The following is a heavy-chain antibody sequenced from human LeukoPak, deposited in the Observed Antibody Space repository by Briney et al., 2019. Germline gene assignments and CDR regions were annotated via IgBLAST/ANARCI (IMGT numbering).Heavy chain of an antibody. Sequence: GGSLRHSCAASGFSVSSNYMSWVRQAPGKGLEWVSAISGSGGSTYYADSVKGRFTISRDNSKNTLYLQMNSLRAEDTAVYYCAKVGSSGWYHLYYFDYWGQGTLVTVSS. V-gene: IGHV3-23*01. CDR1: GFSVSSNY. D-gene: IGHD6-19*01. CDR2: ISGSGGST. J-gene: IGHJ4*02. CDR3: AKVGSSGWYHLYYFDY.